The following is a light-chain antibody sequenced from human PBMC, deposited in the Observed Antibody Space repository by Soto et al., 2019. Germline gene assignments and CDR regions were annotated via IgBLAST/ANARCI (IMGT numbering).Light chain of an antibody. Sequence: DIVLTQSPATLSLSPGERATLSCRASRSVGNFLAWYQQRPGQAPRLLIYDASNRATGIPARFSGSGSGTDFTLTISSLEPEDFAVYYCQQRSNWPPLTFGGGTKVDIK. J-gene: IGKJ4*01. CDR1: RSVGNF. CDR3: QQRSNWPPLT. CDR2: DAS. V-gene: IGKV3-11*01.